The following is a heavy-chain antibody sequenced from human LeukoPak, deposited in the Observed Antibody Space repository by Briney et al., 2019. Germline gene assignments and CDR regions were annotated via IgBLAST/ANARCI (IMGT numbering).Heavy chain of an antibody. V-gene: IGHV4-59*12. CDR2: IYYSGST. D-gene: IGHD3-22*01. CDR3: ARVGGITMIVVLITDAFDI. J-gene: IGHJ3*02. Sequence: PSETLSLTCAVYGGSFSGYYWSWIRQPPGKGLEWIGYIYYSGSTNYNPSLKSRVTISVDTSKNQFSLKLSSLTAADTAVYYCARVGGITMIVVLITDAFDIWGQGTMVTVSS. CDR1: GGSFSGYY.